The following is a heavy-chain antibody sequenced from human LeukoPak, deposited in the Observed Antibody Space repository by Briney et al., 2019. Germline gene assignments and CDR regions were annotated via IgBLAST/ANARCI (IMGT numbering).Heavy chain of an antibody. CDR1: GFTFSSYS. V-gene: IGHV3-21*01. Sequence: GGSLRLSCAASGFTFSSYSMNWVRQAPGKGLEWVSSISSSSSYIYYADSVKGRFTISRDNAKNSLYLQMNSLRAENTAVYYCARASGWAFDYWGQGTLVTVSS. CDR3: ARASGWAFDY. D-gene: IGHD6-19*01. J-gene: IGHJ4*02. CDR2: ISSSSSYI.